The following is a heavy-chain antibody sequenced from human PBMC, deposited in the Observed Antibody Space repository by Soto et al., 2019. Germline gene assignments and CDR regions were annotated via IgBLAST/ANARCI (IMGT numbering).Heavy chain of an antibody. J-gene: IGHJ6*02. Sequence: EVQLLESGGGLVQPGGSLRLSCAASGFTFSSYAMTWVRQAPGKGLEWVSALSGSGVSTYYADSVKGRFTISRDNSKNTLYLQMNSLRAEDTAVYYCAKGGGSKDYHDTSGYYLYYYYAMDVWGQGTTVTVSS. D-gene: IGHD3-22*01. CDR3: AKGGGSKDYHDTSGYYLYYYYAMDV. V-gene: IGHV3-23*01. CDR2: LSGSGVST. CDR1: GFTFSSYA.